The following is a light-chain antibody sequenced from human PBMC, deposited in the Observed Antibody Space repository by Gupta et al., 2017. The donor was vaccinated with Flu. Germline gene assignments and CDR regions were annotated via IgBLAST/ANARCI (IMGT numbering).Light chain of an antibody. CDR1: QSVSSDY. CDR3: QQYGSSPPFT. CDR2: GAS. Sequence: EIVLTQSPDTLSLSPGERATLSYRASQSVSSDYLAWYQQQSGQAPRLLIYGASSRAPGIPDRFGGSGSGTDFTLTISRLEPEDFAVYYCQQYGSSPPFTFGPGTRVEIK. J-gene: IGKJ3*01. V-gene: IGKV3-20*01.